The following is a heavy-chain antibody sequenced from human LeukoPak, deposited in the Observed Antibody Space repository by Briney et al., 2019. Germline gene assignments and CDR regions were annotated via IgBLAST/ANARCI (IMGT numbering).Heavy chain of an antibody. D-gene: IGHD4-17*01. CDR1: GYTFISYD. CDR2: MNPNSGET. CDR3: ARALRKVTSSYYYGMDV. Sequence: ASAKVSCKASGYTFISYDINWVRQATGQGLEWMGWMNPNSGETGLAEKFQGRVTMTKSTSISAAYMELSSLRSEDTAVYYCARALRKVTSSYYYGMDVWGQGTTVTVSS. V-gene: IGHV1-8*01. J-gene: IGHJ6*02.